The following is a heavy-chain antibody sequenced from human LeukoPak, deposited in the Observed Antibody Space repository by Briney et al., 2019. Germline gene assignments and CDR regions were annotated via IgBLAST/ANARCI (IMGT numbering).Heavy chain of an antibody. V-gene: IGHV4-31*03. J-gene: IGHJ4*02. CDR2: MYHSGST. D-gene: IGHD3-10*02. Sequence: PSDTLSLTCTVSGGSISSGGYYWSWIRQHPGKGLERFGYMYHSGSTYSNPSLKSRVTISVDRSRNLFSLTPSALTARHSATYCGARSTNFGPVDYWGQGTLVTVSS. CDR3: ARSTNFGPVDY. CDR1: GGSISSGGYY.